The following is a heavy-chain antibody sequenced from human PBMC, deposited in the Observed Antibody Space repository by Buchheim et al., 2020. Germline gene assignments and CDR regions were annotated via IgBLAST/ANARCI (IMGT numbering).Heavy chain of an antibody. CDR2: IWYDGSNK. D-gene: IGHD6-19*01. CDR1: GFTFSSYG. V-gene: IGHV3-33*01. Sequence: QVQLVESGGGVVQPGRSLRLSCAASGFTFSSYGMHWVRQAPGKGLEWVAVIWYDGSNKYYAVSVKGRFTISRDNSKNTLYLQMNSLGAEDTAVYYCARAGSKQWLGHMDVWGQGTT. J-gene: IGHJ6*02. CDR3: ARAGSKQWLGHMDV.